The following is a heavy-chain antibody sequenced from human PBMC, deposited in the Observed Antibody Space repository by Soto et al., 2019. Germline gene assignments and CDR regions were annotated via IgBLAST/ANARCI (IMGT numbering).Heavy chain of an antibody. CDR1: GYTFTSYA. J-gene: IGHJ4*02. CDR2: INAGNGNT. Sequence: QVQLVQSGAEEKKPGASVKVSCKASGYTFTSYAMHWVRQAPGQRLESMGWINAGNGNTKYSQKFQGRVTITRDTSASTAYMELSSLRSEDTAVYYCARERSVGGTYTGLHYFDYWGQGTLVTVSS. V-gene: IGHV1-3*05. D-gene: IGHD1-26*01. CDR3: ARERSVGGTYTGLHYFDY.